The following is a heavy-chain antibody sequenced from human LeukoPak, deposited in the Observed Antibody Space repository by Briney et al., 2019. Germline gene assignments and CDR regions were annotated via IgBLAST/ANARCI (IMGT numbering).Heavy chain of an antibody. CDR2: ISPSGSSI. CDR1: GFTFSSYA. J-gene: IGHJ4*02. Sequence: PGGSLRLSCAASGFTFSSYAMSWVRQAPGKGLEWVSYISPSGSSIYYADSVKGRFTISRDNGKNSLYLQMNSLRAEDTAVYYCARDHDSLSVFRDFDYWGQGTLVSVSS. CDR3: ARDHDSLSVFRDFDY. D-gene: IGHD6-6*01. V-gene: IGHV3-48*04.